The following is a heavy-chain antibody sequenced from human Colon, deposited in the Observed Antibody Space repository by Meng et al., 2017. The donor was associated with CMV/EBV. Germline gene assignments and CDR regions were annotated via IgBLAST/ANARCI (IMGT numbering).Heavy chain of an antibody. CDR3: ASRYSYVGF. CDR1: GFTFRDNY. V-gene: IGHV3-11*01. Sequence: GGSLRLSCAASGFTFRDNYMSWIRQAPGKGLEWISYISSSSATIYYADSVKGRFTISRDNAKQTLYLEMNNLRVEDTAVYYCASRYSYVGFWGHGTLVTVSS. J-gene: IGHJ4*01. CDR2: ISSSSATI. D-gene: IGHD5-12*01.